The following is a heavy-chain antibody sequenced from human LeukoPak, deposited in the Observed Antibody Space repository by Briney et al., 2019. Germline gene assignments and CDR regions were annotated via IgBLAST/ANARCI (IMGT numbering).Heavy chain of an antibody. CDR1: GYTFTSYD. CDR2: IIPIFGTA. V-gene: IGHV1-69*13. Sequence: GASVKVSCKASGYTFTSYDINWVRQATGQGLEWMGGIIPIFGTANYAQKFQGRVTITADESTSTAYMELSSLRSEDTAVYYCARDRDQDLDYWGQGTLVTVSS. D-gene: IGHD3-10*01. J-gene: IGHJ4*02. CDR3: ARDRDQDLDY.